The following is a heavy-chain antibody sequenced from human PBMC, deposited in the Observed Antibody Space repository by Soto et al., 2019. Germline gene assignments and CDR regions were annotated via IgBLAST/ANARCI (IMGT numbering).Heavy chain of an antibody. CDR1: GYTFTSYD. CDR2: MNPNSGNT. V-gene: IGHV1-8*01. Sequence: RASVKVSCKASGYTFTSYDINWVRQATGQGLEWMGWMNPNSGNTGYAQKFQGRVTMTRNTSISTAYMELSSLRSEDAAVYYCARGRVVAAALYYYYYYMDVWGKGTTVTVSS. J-gene: IGHJ6*03. D-gene: IGHD6-13*01. CDR3: ARGRVVAAALYYYYYYMDV.